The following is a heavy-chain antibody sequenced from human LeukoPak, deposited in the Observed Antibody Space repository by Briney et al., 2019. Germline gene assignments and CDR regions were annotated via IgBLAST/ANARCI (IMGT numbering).Heavy chain of an antibody. V-gene: IGHV3-23*01. Sequence: GGSLRLSCAASGFTFSSYAMSWVRQAPGKGLEWVSAISGSGDRTHYADSVKGRFTISRDNSKNTLYLQMSTLRAEDTAVYYCARELPFSQWIFVDYWGQGTLATVSS. J-gene: IGHJ4*02. D-gene: IGHD3-3*01. CDR1: GFTFSSYA. CDR3: ARELPFSQWIFVDY. CDR2: ISGSGDRT.